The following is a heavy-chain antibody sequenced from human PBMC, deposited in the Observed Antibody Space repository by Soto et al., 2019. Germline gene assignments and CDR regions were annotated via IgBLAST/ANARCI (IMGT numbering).Heavy chain of an antibody. J-gene: IGHJ4*02. Sequence: SETLSLTCTVSGGSITRGGYFWSWIRQHPGRGLECIGFIYYTGSTYYNPALQSRVTISMDTSENQFSLRLSSVTAADTAVYYCARGGSFGAGSYYNLDYGGKGLWVTAPS. V-gene: IGHV4-31*03. CDR2: IYYTGST. CDR1: GGSITRGGYF. D-gene: IGHD3-10*01. CDR3: ARGGSFGAGSYYNLDY.